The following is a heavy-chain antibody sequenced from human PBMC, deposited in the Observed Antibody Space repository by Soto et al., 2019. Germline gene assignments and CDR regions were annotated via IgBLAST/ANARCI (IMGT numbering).Heavy chain of an antibody. CDR3: ATYYYDSSGYLTFDY. Sequence: WISWVRQMPGKGLEWIGEIYHSGSTNYNPSLKSRVTISVDKSKNQFSPKLSSVTAADTAVYYCATYYYDSSGYLTFDYWGQGTLVTVSS. V-gene: IGHV4-4*02. CDR1: W. J-gene: IGHJ4*02. CDR2: IYHSGST. D-gene: IGHD3-22*01.